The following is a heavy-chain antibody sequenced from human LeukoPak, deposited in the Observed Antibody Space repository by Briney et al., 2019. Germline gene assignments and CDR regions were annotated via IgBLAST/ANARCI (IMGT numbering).Heavy chain of an antibody. V-gene: IGHV4-59*01. D-gene: IGHD3-22*01. CDR2: IYYSGST. CDR3: ARDYYDSSGYDAFDI. CDR1: GGSISSYY. Sequence: PPETLSLTCTVSGGSISSYYWSWIRQPPGKGLEWIGYIYYSGSTTYNTSLKRGVTISVDTSKNKFSLKLSSVTAADTAVYYCARDYYDSSGYDAFDIWGQGTMVTVSS. J-gene: IGHJ3*02.